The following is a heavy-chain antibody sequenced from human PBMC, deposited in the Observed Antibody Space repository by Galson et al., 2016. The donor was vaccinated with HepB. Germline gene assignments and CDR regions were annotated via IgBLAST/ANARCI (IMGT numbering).Heavy chain of an antibody. Sequence: MSWARQAPGKGLEWVSAIFSGDATYYRDSVKGRFTISRDTSKNTLYLQMNNLRAEDTAIYYCEGYSDPFDIWGQGTMVTVSS. V-gene: IGHV3-53*01. D-gene: IGHD3-22*01. CDR3: EGYSDPFDI. CDR2: IFSGDAT. J-gene: IGHJ3*02.